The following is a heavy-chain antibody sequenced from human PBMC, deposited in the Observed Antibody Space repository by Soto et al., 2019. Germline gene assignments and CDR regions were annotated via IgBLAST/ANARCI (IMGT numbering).Heavy chain of an antibody. D-gene: IGHD6-6*01. J-gene: IGHJ6*02. CDR1: GFTFSNFG. CDR3: ARDPRTARPSAMDV. Sequence: HPXESLRLSFATSGFTFSNFGMHWVRQAPGKGLEWVAVICYDGSNAVSADSVKGRFTISRDNSKNTLYLQMSGLRSEDTAVYYCARDPRTARPSAMDVWGQGTTVTVSS. V-gene: IGHV3-33*08. CDR2: ICYDGSNA.